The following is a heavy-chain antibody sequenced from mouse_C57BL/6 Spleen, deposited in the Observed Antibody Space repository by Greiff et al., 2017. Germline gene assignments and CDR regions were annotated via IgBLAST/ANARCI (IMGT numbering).Heavy chain of an antibody. CDR1: GYTFTSYW. CDR3: ARYGGSSYDYAMDY. J-gene: IGHJ4*01. CDR2: IDPSDSET. D-gene: IGHD1-1*01. Sequence: QVQLQQPGAELVRPGSSVKLSCKASGYTFTSYWMHWVKQRPKQGLEWIGNIDPSDSETHYNQKFKDKATLTVDKSSSTAYMQLSSLTSEDSAVYYCARYGGSSYDYAMDYWGQGTSVTVSS. V-gene: IGHV1-52*01.